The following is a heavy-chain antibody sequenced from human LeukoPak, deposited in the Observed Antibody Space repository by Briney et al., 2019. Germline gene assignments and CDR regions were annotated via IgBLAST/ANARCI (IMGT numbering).Heavy chain of an antibody. CDR2: ISAYNGNT. J-gene: IGHJ5*02. V-gene: IGHV1-18*03. CDR3: ARRWAMVRGVIGNWFDP. CDR1: GGTFSSYA. Sequence: ASVKVSCKASGGTFSSYAISWVRQAPGQGLEWMGWISAYNGNTNYAQKLQGRVTMTTDTSTSTAYMELRSLRSDDMAVYYCARRWAMVRGVIGNWFDPWGQGTLVTVSS. D-gene: IGHD3-10*01.